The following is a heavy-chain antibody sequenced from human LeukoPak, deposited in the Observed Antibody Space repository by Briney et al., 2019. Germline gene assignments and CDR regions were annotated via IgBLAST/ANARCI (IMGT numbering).Heavy chain of an antibody. V-gene: IGHV4-39*01. CDR2: IYYSGNI. D-gene: IGHD6-13*01. CDR3: ARLSSVFYSSRWYFFDY. J-gene: IGHJ4*02. CDR1: GVSISSNSYY. Sequence: PSETLSLTCTVSGVSISSNSYYCVWIRQPPGEGLEWIGRIYYSGNISYNPSLKSRVTISIDTSNLRPTLQLSSVLSENHFLSYSARLSSVFYSSRWYFFDYWGQGTLVTVSS.